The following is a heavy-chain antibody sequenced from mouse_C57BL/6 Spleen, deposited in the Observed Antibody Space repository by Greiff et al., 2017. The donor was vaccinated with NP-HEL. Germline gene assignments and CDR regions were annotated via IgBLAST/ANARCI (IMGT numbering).Heavy chain of an antibody. J-gene: IGHJ3*01. D-gene: IGHD2-3*01. CDR2: IYPGDGDT. V-gene: IGHV1-82*01. CDR3: ARSVYDGSWFAY. CDR1: GYAFSSSW. Sequence: VQLQQSGPELVKPGASVKISCKASGYAFSSSWMNWVKQRPGKGLEWIGRIYPGDGDTNYNGKFKGKATLTADKSSSTACMQLSSLTSEDSAVYFCARSVYDGSWFAYWGQGTLVTVSA.